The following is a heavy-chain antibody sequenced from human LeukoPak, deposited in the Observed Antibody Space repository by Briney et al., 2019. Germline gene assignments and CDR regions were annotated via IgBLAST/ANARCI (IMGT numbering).Heavy chain of an antibody. CDR2: INHSGST. J-gene: IGHJ3*02. CDR1: GGSISSGSYY. V-gene: IGHV4-39*07. Sequence: PSQTLSLTCTVSGGSISSGSYYWSWIRQPPGKGLEWIGEINHSGSTNYNPSLKSRVTISVDTSKNQFSLKLSSVTAADTAVYYCAGLRQDAFDIWGQGTMVTVSS. CDR3: AGLRQDAFDI.